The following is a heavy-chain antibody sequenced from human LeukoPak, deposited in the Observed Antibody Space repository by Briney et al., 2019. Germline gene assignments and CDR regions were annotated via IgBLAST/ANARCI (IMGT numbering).Heavy chain of an antibody. J-gene: IGHJ4*02. V-gene: IGHV3-21*01. CDR1: GFTFSSYS. Sequence: GGSLRLSCAASGFTFSSYSMNWVRQAPGKGLEWVSSISSSSSYIYYADSVKGRFTISRDNAKNSLYLQMNSLRAEDTAVYYCARDARRIVAVLTDWGQGTLVTVSS. CDR2: ISSSSSYI. D-gene: IGHD6-13*01. CDR3: ARDARRIVAVLTD.